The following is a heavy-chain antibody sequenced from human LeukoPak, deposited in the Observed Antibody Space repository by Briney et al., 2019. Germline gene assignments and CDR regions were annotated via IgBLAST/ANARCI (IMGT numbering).Heavy chain of an antibody. CDR1: GFTFSSYA. CDR3: ARDVQTGSGSYFNPVDS. V-gene: IGHV3-33*08. Sequence: GGSLRFSCSVSGFTFSSYAMHWVRQAPGKGLEWVAVIWYDASNQYYADSVKGRFTISRDNSKNTLYLQMNSLRAEDAAVYYCARDVQTGSGSYFNPVDSWGQGTLVTVSS. J-gene: IGHJ4*02. D-gene: IGHD3-10*01. CDR2: IWYDASNQ.